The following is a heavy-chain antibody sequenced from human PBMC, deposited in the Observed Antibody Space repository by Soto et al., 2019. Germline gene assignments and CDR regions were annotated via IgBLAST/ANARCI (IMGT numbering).Heavy chain of an antibody. J-gene: IGHJ4*02. V-gene: IGHV3-30*03. CDR1: GFTFSIYG. CDR3: STPPHYGFDY. CDR2: ISNDGSNK. D-gene: IGHD2-15*01. Sequence: QPGGSLRLSCAASGFTFSIYGMHWVRQAPGKGLEWVAVISNDGSNKYYADSVKGRFTISRDNSKNTLYLQMNSLRAEDTAVYYCSTPPHYGFDYWGQGTLVTVSS.